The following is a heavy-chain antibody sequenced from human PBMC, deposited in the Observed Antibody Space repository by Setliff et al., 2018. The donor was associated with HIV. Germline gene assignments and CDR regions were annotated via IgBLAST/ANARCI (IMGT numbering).Heavy chain of an antibody. CDR1: GFTFSSYE. CDR2: ISSSGSTI. V-gene: IGHV3-48*03. D-gene: IGHD1-26*01. J-gene: IGHJ4*02. Sequence: GGSLRLSCAASGFTFSSYEMNWVRQAPGKGLEWLSYISSSGSTIYYADSVKARFTVSRDNAKNSLYLQMNSLRAEDTAVYYCAKDRSGSYSFARDWGQGTLVTVSS. CDR3: AKDRSGSYSFARD.